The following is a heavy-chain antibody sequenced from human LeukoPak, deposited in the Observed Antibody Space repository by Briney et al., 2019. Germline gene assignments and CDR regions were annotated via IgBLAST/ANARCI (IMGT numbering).Heavy chain of an antibody. CDR1: GGSISSSSYY. CDR2: IYYSGST. V-gene: IGHV4-39*01. Sequence: SETLSLTCTVSGGSISSSSYYWGWIRQPPGKGLEWIGSIYYSGSTYYNPSLKSRVTISVDTSKNQFSLKLSSVTAADTAVYYCAKNSIVVPAASWFDPWGQGTLVTVSS. CDR3: AKNSIVVPAASWFDP. D-gene: IGHD2-2*01. J-gene: IGHJ5*02.